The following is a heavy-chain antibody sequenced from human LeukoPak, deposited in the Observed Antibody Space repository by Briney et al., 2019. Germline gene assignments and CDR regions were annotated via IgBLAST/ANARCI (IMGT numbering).Heavy chain of an antibody. CDR3: ASPGGSGSYYNF. Sequence: SETLSLTCAVYGGSFSGYYWSWIRQPPGKGLEWIGEINHSGSTNYNPSLKSRVTISVNTSKNQFSLKLSSVTAADTAVYYCASPGGSGSYYNFWGQGTLVTVSS. D-gene: IGHD3-10*01. J-gene: IGHJ4*02. CDR2: INHSGST. V-gene: IGHV4-34*01. CDR1: GGSFSGYY.